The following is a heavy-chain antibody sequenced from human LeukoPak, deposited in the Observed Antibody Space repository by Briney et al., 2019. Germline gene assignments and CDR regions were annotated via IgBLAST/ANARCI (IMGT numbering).Heavy chain of an antibody. Sequence: GGSLRLSCAASGFTFSSYAMHWVRQAPGKGLEWVAVISYDGSNKYYADSVRGRFTISRDNSKNTLYLQMNSLRAEDTAVYYCASSPPVHWGQGTLVTVSS. J-gene: IGHJ1*01. CDR2: ISYDGSNK. V-gene: IGHV3-30-3*01. CDR3: ASSPPVH. CDR1: GFTFSSYA.